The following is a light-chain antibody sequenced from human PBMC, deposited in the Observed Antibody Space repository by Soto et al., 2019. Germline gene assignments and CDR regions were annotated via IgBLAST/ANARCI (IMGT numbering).Light chain of an antibody. J-gene: IGLJ2*01. Sequence: SYELTQPPSVSVAPGQTARITCGGNNIGSKSVHWYQQKPGQAPVLVVYDDSDRPSRIPDRFSGSNSGNTATLTISRVEAGDEADYYCQVWDSSSDHPGVVFGGGTKLTVL. CDR3: QVWDSSSDHPGVV. CDR2: DDS. V-gene: IGLV3-21*02. CDR1: NIGSKS.